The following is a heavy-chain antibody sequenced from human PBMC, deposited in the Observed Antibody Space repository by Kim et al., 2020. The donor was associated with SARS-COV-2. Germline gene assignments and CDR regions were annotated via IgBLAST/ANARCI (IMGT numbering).Heavy chain of an antibody. CDR2: ISGSGGST. CDR3: ATHPTYYYDSSGYYSDY. V-gene: IGHV3-23*01. J-gene: IGHJ4*02. D-gene: IGHD3-22*01. Sequence: GGSLRLSCAASGFTFSSYAMSWVRQAPGKGLEWVSAISGSGGSTYYADSVKGRFTISRDNSKNTLYLQMNSLRAEDTAVYYCATHPTYYYDSSGYYSDYWGQGTLVTVSS. CDR1: GFTFSSYA.